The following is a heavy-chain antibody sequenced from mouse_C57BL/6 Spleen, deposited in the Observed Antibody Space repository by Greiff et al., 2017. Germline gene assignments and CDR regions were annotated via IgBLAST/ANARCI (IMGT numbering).Heavy chain of an antibody. CDR1: GYAFSSYW. V-gene: IGHV1-80*01. CDR2: IYPGDGDT. Sequence: VQLQQSGAELVKPGASVKISCKASGYAFSSYWMNWVKQRPGKGLEWIGQIYPGDGDTNYNGKFKGKATLTADKSSSTAYMQLSSLTSEDSAVYVCVICSSYSYWYFDVWGTGTTVTVAS. J-gene: IGHJ1*03. D-gene: IGHD1-1*01. CDR3: VICSSYSYWYFDV.